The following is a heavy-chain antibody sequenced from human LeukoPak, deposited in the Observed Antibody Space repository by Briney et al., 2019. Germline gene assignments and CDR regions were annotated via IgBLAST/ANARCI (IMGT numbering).Heavy chain of an antibody. J-gene: IGHJ6*04. D-gene: IGHD3-3*01. CDR1: SGSISSSSYY. CDR3: ARVLPSRFLELDV. CDR2: IYTSGST. Sequence: RPSETLSLTCTVSSGSISSSSYYWGWIRQPPGKGLEWIGRIYTSGSTNYNPSLKSRVTISVDTSKNQFSLKLNSVTAADMAVYYCARVLPSRFLELDVWGEGTTVTVSS. V-gene: IGHV4-61*02.